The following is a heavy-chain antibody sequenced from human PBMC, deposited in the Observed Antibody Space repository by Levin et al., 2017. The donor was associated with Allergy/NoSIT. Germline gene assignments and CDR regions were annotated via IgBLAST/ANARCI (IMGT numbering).Heavy chain of an antibody. Sequence: SETLSLTCTVSGGSISSSSYYWGWIRQPPGKGLEWIGSIYYSGSTYYNPSLKSRVTISVDTSKNQFSLKLSSVTAADTAVYYCARSLPLVPAAHMLGWFDPWGQGTLVTVSS. CDR3: ARSLPLVPAAHMLGWFDP. J-gene: IGHJ5*02. D-gene: IGHD2-2*01. CDR2: IYYSGST. CDR1: GGSISSSSYY. V-gene: IGHV4-39*01.